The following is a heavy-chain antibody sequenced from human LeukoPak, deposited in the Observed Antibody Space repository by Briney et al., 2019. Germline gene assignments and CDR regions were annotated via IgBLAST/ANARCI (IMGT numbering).Heavy chain of an antibody. D-gene: IGHD3-22*01. Sequence: SVKVSCKASGGTFSSYAISWVRQAPGQGLEWMGGIIPIFGTANYAQKFQGRVTITTDESTSTAYMELNSLRSEDTAVYYCARVNLDRDSSGFAFDYWGQGTLVTVSS. J-gene: IGHJ4*02. CDR2: IIPIFGTA. CDR3: ARVNLDRDSSGFAFDY. CDR1: GGTFSSYA. V-gene: IGHV1-69*05.